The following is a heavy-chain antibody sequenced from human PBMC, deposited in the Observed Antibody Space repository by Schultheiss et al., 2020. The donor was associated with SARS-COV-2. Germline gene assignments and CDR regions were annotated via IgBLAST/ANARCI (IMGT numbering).Heavy chain of an antibody. J-gene: IGHJ6*02. CDR2: INPNSGGT. V-gene: IGHV1-2*02. D-gene: IGHD2-15*01. CDR1: GYTFTGYY. Sequence: ASVKVSCKASGYTFTGYYMHWVRQAPGQGLEWMGWINPNSGGTNYAQKFQGRVTMTTDTSTSTAYMELRSLRSDDTAVYYCARDLGYCSGGSCYSNMYGMDVWGQGTTVTVSS. CDR3: ARDLGYCSGGSCYSNMYGMDV.